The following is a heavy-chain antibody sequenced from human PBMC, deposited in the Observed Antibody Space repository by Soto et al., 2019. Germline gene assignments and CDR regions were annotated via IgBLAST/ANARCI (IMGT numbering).Heavy chain of an antibody. Sequence: QVQLVQSGAEVKKPGASVKVSCKASGYTFTSYAMHWVRQAPGQRLEWMGWINAGNGNTKYSQKFQGRVTITRDTAASTAYMELRSLRSEDTAVYYCARCGSLYWYFDLWGRGTLVTVSS. D-gene: IGHD1-26*01. J-gene: IGHJ2*01. CDR3: ARCGSLYWYFDL. CDR1: GYTFTSYA. CDR2: INAGNGNT. V-gene: IGHV1-3*01.